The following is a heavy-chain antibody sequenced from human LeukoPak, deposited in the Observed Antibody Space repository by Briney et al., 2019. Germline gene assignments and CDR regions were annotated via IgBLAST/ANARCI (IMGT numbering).Heavy chain of an antibody. CDR1: GFTFSSYG. Sequence: GGSLRLSCAASGFTFSSYGMHWVRQAPGKGLEWVAVIWYDGSNKYYADSVKGRFTISRDNSKNTLYLQMNSLRAEDTAVYYCARVGYYYDSSYFQHWGQGTLVTVSS. CDR2: IWYDGSNK. D-gene: IGHD3-22*01. CDR3: ARVGYYYDSSYFQH. V-gene: IGHV3-33*01. J-gene: IGHJ1*01.